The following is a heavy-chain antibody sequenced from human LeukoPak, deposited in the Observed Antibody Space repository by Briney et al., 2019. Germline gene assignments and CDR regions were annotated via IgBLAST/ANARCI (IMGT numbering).Heavy chain of an antibody. CDR3: ARHLSRSGYPKVDY. CDR2: IYYSGST. D-gene: IGHD3-3*01. CDR1: GGSISSTSYY. V-gene: IGHV4-39*01. Sequence: PSETLSLTCTVSGGSISSTSYYWGWIRQPPGKGLEWIGSIYYSGSTDYNPSLKSRVTISVDTSKNQFSLKLSSVTAAGTAVYYCARHLSRSGYPKVDYWGQGTLVTVSS. J-gene: IGHJ4*02.